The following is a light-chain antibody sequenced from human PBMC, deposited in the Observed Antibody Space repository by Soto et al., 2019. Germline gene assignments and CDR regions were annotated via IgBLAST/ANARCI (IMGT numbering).Light chain of an antibody. V-gene: IGLV2-14*03. CDR1: SSDVGGYKY. Sequence: QSALTQPASVSGSPGQSITISCTGTSSDVGGYKYVSWYQQHPGKAPKLMIYDVNNRPSGVSSRFSGSKSGNTASLTISGLQAEDEADYYCSSYTSSNTMIFGGGTKVTVL. J-gene: IGLJ2*01. CDR3: SSYTSSNTMI. CDR2: DVN.